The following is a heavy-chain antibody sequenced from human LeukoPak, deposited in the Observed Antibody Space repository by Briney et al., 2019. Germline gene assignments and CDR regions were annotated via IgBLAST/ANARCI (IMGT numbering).Heavy chain of an antibody. CDR3: ARADFWSGYPYSYYMDV. Sequence: ASVKVSCKASGYTLTSYDINWVRQATGQGLEWMGWMNPNSGNTGYAQKFQGRVTITRNTSISTAYMELSSLRSEDTAVYYCARADFWSGYPYSYYMDVWGKGTTVTVSS. V-gene: IGHV1-8*03. D-gene: IGHD3-3*01. CDR1: GYTLTSYD. J-gene: IGHJ6*03. CDR2: MNPNSGNT.